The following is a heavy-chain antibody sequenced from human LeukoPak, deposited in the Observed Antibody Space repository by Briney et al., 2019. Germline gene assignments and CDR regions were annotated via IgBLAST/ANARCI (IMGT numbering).Heavy chain of an antibody. Sequence: PSETLSLTCTVSGGSINSYYWSWIRQPPGKGLEWIGYIYYSGNTNYNPSLKSRVSISIDTSKNQLSLQLSSVTAADTAVYYCARDRVSSGLRDFDLWGRGTLVTV. J-gene: IGHJ2*01. CDR3: ARDRVSSGLRDFDL. D-gene: IGHD3-22*01. CDR2: IYYSGNT. CDR1: GGSINSYY. V-gene: IGHV4-59*01.